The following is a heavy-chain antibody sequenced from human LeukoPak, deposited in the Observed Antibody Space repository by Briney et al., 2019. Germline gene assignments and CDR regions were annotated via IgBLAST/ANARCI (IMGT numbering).Heavy chain of an antibody. V-gene: IGHV3-30*18. J-gene: IGHJ6*02. CDR1: GFTFSSYG. D-gene: IGHD6-19*01. Sequence: PGRSLRLSCAASGFTFSSYGMHWVRQAPGKGLEWVAVISYDGSNKYYADSVKGRFTISRDNSKNTLYLQMNSLRAEDTAMYYCAKDNIAVAGTDYYYYGMDVWGQGTTVTVSS. CDR3: AKDNIAVAGTDYYYYGMDV. CDR2: ISYDGSNK.